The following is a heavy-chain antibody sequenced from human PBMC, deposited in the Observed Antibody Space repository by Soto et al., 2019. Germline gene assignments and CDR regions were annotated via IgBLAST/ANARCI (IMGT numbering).Heavy chain of an antibody. CDR2: IVVGSGNT. CDR1: GFTFPISA. Sequence: GASVKVSCKASGFTFPISAVQWVRQARGQRLEWIGWIVVGSGNTNSAQKFQERVTFTRDMSTSTVYMELSSLIFEDTAVYYCAADDMTKFIWGQGTLVTVSS. V-gene: IGHV1-58*01. J-gene: IGHJ4*02. CDR3: AADDMTKFI.